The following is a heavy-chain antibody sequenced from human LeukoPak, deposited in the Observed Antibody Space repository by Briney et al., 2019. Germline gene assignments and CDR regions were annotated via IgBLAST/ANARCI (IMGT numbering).Heavy chain of an antibody. CDR2: IKEDGSQK. CDR3: TRNEA. V-gene: IGHV3-7*01. Sequence: GGSLRLSCVGSGFTFSGYWMSWVRQAPGKGLEWGASIKEDGSQKYCVDSVKGRFTISRDNAKNSLYLQMNSLRAEDTAVYYCTRNEALGQGTLVTVSS. CDR1: GFTFSGYW. J-gene: IGHJ5*02.